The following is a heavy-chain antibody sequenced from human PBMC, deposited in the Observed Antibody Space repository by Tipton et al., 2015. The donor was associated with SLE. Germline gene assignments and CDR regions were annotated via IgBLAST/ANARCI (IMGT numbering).Heavy chain of an antibody. CDR3: ARHGWKQLDRDGFDF. V-gene: IGHV4-39*01. J-gene: IGHJ4*02. D-gene: IGHD6-13*01. CDR1: FFSIIIIIYY. Sequence: TLSLTFTFSFFSIIIIIYYFFFILHPPFNFLEVIFIIYYIWSTYYTPSLKTRVSISVDTSKNQFSLRLNSVTAADTAVFYCARHGWKQLDRDGFDFWGQGKMVTVYS. CDR2: IYYIWST.